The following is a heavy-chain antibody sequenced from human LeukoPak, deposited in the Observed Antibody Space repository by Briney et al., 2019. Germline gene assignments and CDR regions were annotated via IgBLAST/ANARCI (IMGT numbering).Heavy chain of an antibody. CDR2: INHSGST. J-gene: IGHJ4*02. D-gene: IGHD3-10*01. CDR1: GGSFSGYY. CDR3: ARRGHMGMVRGYLDY. V-gene: IGHV4-34*01. Sequence: SGTLSLTCAVYGGSFSGYYLSWIRRPPGKGLEWIGEINHSGSTNYNPSLKSRVTISVDASKTQFSLKLSSVTAADTAVYYWARRGHMGMVRGYLDYWGQGTLVTVSS.